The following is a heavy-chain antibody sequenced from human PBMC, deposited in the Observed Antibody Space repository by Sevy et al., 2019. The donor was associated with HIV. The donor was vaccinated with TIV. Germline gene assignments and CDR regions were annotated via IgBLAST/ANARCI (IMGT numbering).Heavy chain of an antibody. CDR3: ARGFGVPGYGMDV. Sequence: GGSLRLSCAASGFTFSSYWMSWVRQAPGKGLEWVANIKQDGSEKYYVDSVKGRFTISRDNAKNSLYLQMNSLRAEDTAVYYCARGFGVPGYGMDVWGQGTTVTVSS. V-gene: IGHV3-7*01. D-gene: IGHD3-3*01. CDR1: GFTFSSYW. CDR2: IKQDGSEK. J-gene: IGHJ6*02.